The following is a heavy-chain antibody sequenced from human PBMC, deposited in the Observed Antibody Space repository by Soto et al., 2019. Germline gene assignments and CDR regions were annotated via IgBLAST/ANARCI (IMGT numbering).Heavy chain of an antibody. D-gene: IGHD6-13*01. J-gene: IGHJ5*02. V-gene: IGHV1-69*01. CDR3: AKDVGFQQLLFVFET. CDR1: GGTFSNFG. CDR2: IIPIFASS. Sequence: QVQLVQSGAEVKKPGSSVRVSCKASGGTFSNFGFSWVRQAPGQGLEWMGGIIPIFASSNYAQKFQGRLTITADESTSTTYMDLSSLRSAETAVYFCAKDVGFQQLLFVFETWGQGTLVTVSS.